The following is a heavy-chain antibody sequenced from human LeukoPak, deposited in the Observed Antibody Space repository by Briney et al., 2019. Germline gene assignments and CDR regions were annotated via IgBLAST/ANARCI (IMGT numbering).Heavy chain of an antibody. J-gene: IGHJ4*02. Sequence: IPSETLSLTCSVSGVSVSSGSYYWSWIRQPPGKGLEWIGYIYYSGSTNYNPSLKSRVTILVDTSKNQFSLKLSSVTAADTAVYYCARYIVGAIDYWGQGTLVTVSS. CDR1: GVSVSSGSYY. CDR3: ARYIVGAIDY. V-gene: IGHV4-61*01. CDR2: IYYSGST. D-gene: IGHD1-26*01.